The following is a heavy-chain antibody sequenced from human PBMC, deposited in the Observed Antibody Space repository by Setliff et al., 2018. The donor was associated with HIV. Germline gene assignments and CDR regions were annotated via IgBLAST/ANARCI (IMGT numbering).Heavy chain of an antibody. CDR1: GGSISSGGFY. D-gene: IGHD6-13*01. V-gene: IGHV4-31*03. Sequence: SETLSLTCTVTGGSISSGGFYWTWIRQHPGKGLEWIGYIYNTGGTYHSPSLESRVTISIDTSKNQFSLKLSSVTAADTAVYFCARGRGGSSSWPIDYWGQGTLVTVSS. CDR2: IYNTGGT. J-gene: IGHJ4*02. CDR3: ARGRGGSSSWPIDY.